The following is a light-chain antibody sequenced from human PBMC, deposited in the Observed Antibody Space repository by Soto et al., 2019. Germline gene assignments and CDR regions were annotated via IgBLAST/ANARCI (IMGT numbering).Light chain of an antibody. J-gene: IGKJ4*01. CDR1: QGISSY. Sequence: IQLTQSPSSLSASVGDRVTITCRASQGISSYLAWYQQKPGKAPKLLIYAASTLQSGVPSRFSGSGSGTDFTLTISSLQPKDFAPDPCQQLNSYPPLTFGGGTKVEIK. CDR3: QQLNSYPPLT. V-gene: IGKV1-9*01. CDR2: AAS.